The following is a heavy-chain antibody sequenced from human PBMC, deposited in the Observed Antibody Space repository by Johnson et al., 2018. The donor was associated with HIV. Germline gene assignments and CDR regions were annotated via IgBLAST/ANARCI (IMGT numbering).Heavy chain of an antibody. Sequence: QVQLVESGGGVVQPGGSLRLSCVASGFTFRSYAIHWVRQAPGKGLEWVAVISYDGTNKYSADSVKGRFTISRDNSKNTLYLQMNSLRAEDTAVYYCARDQRGDIIPTTYDAFDIWGQGTMVTVSS. J-gene: IGHJ3*02. CDR3: ARDQRGDIIPTTYDAFDI. D-gene: IGHD5-12*01. V-gene: IGHV3-30-3*01. CDR1: GFTFRSYA. CDR2: ISYDGTNK.